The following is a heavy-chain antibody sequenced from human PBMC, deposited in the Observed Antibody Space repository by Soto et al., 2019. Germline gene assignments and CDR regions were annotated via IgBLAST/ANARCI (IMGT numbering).Heavy chain of an antibody. CDR1: GYTFTSYG. CDR2: ISAYNGNT. V-gene: IGHV1-18*01. J-gene: IGHJ4*02. CDR3: ARGSYCSSPSCYRKRLDY. Sequence: ASVKVSCKASGYTFTSYGISWVRQAPGQGLEWMGWISAYNGNTNYAQKLQGRVTMTTDTSTSTAYMELRSLRSDDTAVYYCARGSYCSSPSCYRKRLDYWGQGTLVTVSS. D-gene: IGHD2-2*01.